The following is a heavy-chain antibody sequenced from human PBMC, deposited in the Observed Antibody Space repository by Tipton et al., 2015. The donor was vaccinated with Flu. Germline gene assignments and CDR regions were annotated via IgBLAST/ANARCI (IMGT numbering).Heavy chain of an antibody. Sequence: TLSLTCTVSGGSISSYYWSWIRQPPGKGLEYIGYIYYSGSPNYNPSLKSRVTISVDTSKNQFSLKLTSVTAADTAVYYCGRFPLWFGELPSYGMDVWGQGTLVTVSS. D-gene: IGHD3-10*01. CDR1: GGSISSYY. J-gene: IGHJ6*02. CDR3: GRFPLWFGELPSYGMDV. CDR2: IYYSGSP. V-gene: IGHV4-59*01.